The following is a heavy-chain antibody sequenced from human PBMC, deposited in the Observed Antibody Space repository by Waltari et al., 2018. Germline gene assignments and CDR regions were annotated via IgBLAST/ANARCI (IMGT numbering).Heavy chain of an antibody. D-gene: IGHD5-12*01. V-gene: IGHV3-49*03. Sequence: EVQLVESGGGLVQPGRSLRLSCTASGFTFGDYGLSWIRQDPGKGLEWVGFIRSNVYGGTTDNSGAWKCGLTISRDDSKSIAYLQMNSLKTEDTAVYYCTRAGYSGYDSPHYWGQGTLVTVSS. CDR3: TRAGYSGYDSPHY. CDR1: GFTFGDYG. J-gene: IGHJ4*02. CDR2: IRSNVYGGTT.